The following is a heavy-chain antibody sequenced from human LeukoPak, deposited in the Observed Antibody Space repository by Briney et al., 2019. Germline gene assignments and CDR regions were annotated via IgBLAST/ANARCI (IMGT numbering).Heavy chain of an antibody. J-gene: IGHJ3*02. CDR2: INPNSGGT. V-gene: IGHV1-2*02. CDR3: ARESYYDFWSGYSGDDAFDI. Sequence: ASVKVSCKASGYTFTGYYMHWVRQAPGQGLEWMGWINPNSGGTNYAQKFQGRVTMTRDTSISTAYMELSRLRSDDTAVYYCARESYYDFWSGYSGDDAFDIWGQGTMVTVSS. D-gene: IGHD3-3*01. CDR1: GYTFTGYY.